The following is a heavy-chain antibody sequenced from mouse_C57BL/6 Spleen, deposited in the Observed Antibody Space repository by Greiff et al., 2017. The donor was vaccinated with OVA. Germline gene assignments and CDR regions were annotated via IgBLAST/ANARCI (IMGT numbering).Heavy chain of an antibody. CDR3: ARQGGYWYFDV. CDR2: ISGGGGNT. V-gene: IGHV5-9*01. Sequence: EVHLVESGGGLVKPGGSLKLSCAASGFTFSSYTMSWVRQTPEKRLEWVATISGGGGNTYYPDSVKGRFTISRDNAKNTLYLQMSSLRSEDTALYYCARQGGYWYFDVWGTGTTVTVSS. J-gene: IGHJ1*03. CDR1: GFTFSSYT.